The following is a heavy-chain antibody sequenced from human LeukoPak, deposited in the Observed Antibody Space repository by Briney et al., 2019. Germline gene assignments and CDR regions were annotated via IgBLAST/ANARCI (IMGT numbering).Heavy chain of an antibody. J-gene: IGHJ4*02. V-gene: IGHV3-23*01. CDR2: ISGTGGST. D-gene: IGHD4-17*01. CDR1: RSTFSSYA. Sequence: GGSLRLSCAASRSTFSSYAMSWVRQAPGKGLEWVSAISGTGGSTYYADSVKGRFTISRDNSKNTLYLQMNSLRAEDTAVYHCLYGDYAQGYWGQGTLVTVSS. CDR3: LYGDYAQGY.